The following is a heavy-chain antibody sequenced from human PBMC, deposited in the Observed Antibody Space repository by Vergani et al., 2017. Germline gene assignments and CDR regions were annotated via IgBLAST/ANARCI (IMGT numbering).Heavy chain of an antibody. Sequence: QVQLVQSGAEVKKPGASVKVSCKASGYTFTSYGISWVRQAPGQGLEWMGWMNPNSGNTGYAQKFQGRVTMTRNTSISTAYMELSSLRSEDTAVYYCARAKYGSSWDRDYYYYMDVWGKGTTVTVSS. CDR3: ARAKYGSSWDRDYYYYMDV. CDR1: GYTFTSYG. CDR2: MNPNSGNT. V-gene: IGHV1-8*02. J-gene: IGHJ6*03. D-gene: IGHD6-13*01.